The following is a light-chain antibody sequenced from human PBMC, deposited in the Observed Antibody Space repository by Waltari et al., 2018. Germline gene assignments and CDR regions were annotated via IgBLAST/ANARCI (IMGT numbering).Light chain of an antibody. V-gene: IGKV1-5*01. Sequence: DTQMTQSPSTLSASVGDRVTITCRASQSISSSLAWYQQKPGRAHRLLIYDASTWESGVPLRFSGSGSGTEFTLTISKLQPDDFATYFCQHYSPYSWTFGQGTKVEIK. CDR2: DAS. CDR3: QHYSPYSWT. CDR1: QSISSS. J-gene: IGKJ1*01.